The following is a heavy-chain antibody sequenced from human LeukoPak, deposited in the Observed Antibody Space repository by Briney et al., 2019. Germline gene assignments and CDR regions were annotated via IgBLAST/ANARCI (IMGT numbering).Heavy chain of an antibody. D-gene: IGHD2-15*01. CDR2: IIPIFGTA. CDR1: GYTFTRYA. V-gene: IGHV1-69*13. J-gene: IGHJ4*02. Sequence: ASVKVSCKASGYTFTRYAMNWLRQAPGQGLEWMGGIIPIFGTANYAQKFQGRVTIPADESTSTAYMELSSLRSEDTAVYYCARDSFPYCSGGSCWNYWGQGTLVTVSS. CDR3: ARDSFPYCSGGSCWNY.